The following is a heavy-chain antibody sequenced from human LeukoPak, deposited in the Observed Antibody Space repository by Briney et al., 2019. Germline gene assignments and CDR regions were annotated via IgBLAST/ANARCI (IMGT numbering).Heavy chain of an antibody. CDR1: GLIVSPNY. V-gene: IGHV3-53*01. CDR2: IYRSGTT. CDR3: ATGGTYYLDY. Sequence: GGSLRLSCAASGLIVSPNYMTWVRQAPGKGLEWVSVIYRSGTTNYAESVQGRFTISRDESKNTLYLQLNSLRDDDTAIYYCATGGTYYLDYWGQGSLVTVSS. J-gene: IGHJ4*02. D-gene: IGHD1-1*01.